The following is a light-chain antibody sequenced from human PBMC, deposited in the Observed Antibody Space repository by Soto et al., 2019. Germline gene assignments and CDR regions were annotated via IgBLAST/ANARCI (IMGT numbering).Light chain of an antibody. V-gene: IGKV3-15*01. J-gene: IGKJ4*01. Sequence: EIVMTQSPVTLSVSPGERATLSCRASQSVRSTYLAWYQQKPGQAPRLLIYGASTRATGIPARFSGSGSGTEFTLTISSLQSEDFAVYYCQQYNNWPLTFGGGTKVDIK. CDR3: QQYNNWPLT. CDR1: QSVRSTY. CDR2: GAS.